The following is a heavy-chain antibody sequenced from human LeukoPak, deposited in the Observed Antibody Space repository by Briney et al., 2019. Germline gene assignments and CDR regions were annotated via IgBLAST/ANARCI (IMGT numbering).Heavy chain of an antibody. CDR3: ARVRGYYYDRSGNSMGY. Sequence: PSETLSLTCAVYGGSFSGYYWSWIRQPPGKWLEWIGEITHSGSTNYNPSLKSRVTISVDTSKNQFSLKLSSVTAADTAVYYFARVRGYYYDRSGNSMGYCGQGTLVTVST. CDR2: ITHSGST. J-gene: IGHJ4*02. D-gene: IGHD3-22*01. CDR1: GGSFSGYY. V-gene: IGHV4-34*01.